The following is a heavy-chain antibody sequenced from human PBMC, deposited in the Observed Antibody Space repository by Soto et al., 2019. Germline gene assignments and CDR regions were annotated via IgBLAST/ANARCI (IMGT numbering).Heavy chain of an antibody. CDR1: GYTFTSYG. J-gene: IGHJ6*02. CDR2: ISAYNGNT. Sequence: ASVKVSCKASGYTFTSYGISWVRQAPGQGLEWMGWISAYNGNTNYAQKLQGRVTMTTDTSTSTAYMELSSLRSEDTAVYYCARGHAYYDFWSGTPRPYYYYGMDVWGQGTTVTVSS. V-gene: IGHV1-18*01. CDR3: ARGHAYYDFWSGTPRPYYYYGMDV. D-gene: IGHD3-3*01.